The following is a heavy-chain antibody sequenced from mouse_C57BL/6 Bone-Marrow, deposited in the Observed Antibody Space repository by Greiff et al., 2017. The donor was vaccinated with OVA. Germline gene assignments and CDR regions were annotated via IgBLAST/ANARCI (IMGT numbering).Heavy chain of an antibody. J-gene: IGHJ1*03. Sequence: VQLQQPGAELVKPGASVKVSCKASGYTFTSYWMHWVKQRPGQGLEWIGRIHPSDSDTNYNQKFKGKATLTVDKSSSPAYMQLSSLTSEDSAVYYCAIRTMVTGGGWYFDVWGTGTTVTVSS. D-gene: IGHD2-2*01. CDR3: AIRTMVTGGGWYFDV. CDR2: IHPSDSDT. V-gene: IGHV1-74*01. CDR1: GYTFTSYW.